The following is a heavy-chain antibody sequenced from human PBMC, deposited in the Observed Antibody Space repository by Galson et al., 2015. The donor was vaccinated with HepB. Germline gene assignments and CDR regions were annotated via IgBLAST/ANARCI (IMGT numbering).Heavy chain of an antibody. V-gene: IGHV1-2*02. CDR3: TREGF. J-gene: IGHJ4*01. CDR2: INVNSGGT. CDR1: GYTFTGYY. Sequence: SVKVSCKASGYTFTGYYIHWVRQAPGQGLEWMGWINVNSGGTNYAQKFEGRVTLTRDTSISTAYMELSRLTSDDTAVYYCTREGFWGQGTLVTVSS.